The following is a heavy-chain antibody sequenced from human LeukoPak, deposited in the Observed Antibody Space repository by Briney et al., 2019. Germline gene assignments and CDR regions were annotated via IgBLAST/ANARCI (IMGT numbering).Heavy chain of an antibody. CDR1: GYIFTDNY. Sequence: VASVKVSYKASGYIFTDNYIHWVRQAPGQGLEWMGWINPNSGGTKYAQKFQGRVTMTRDTSFNTVYMEVSRLRSDDTAVYYCARRSKWSFDFWGQGTLVTVSS. J-gene: IGHJ4*02. V-gene: IGHV1-2*02. CDR3: ARRSKWSFDF. CDR2: INPNSGGT. D-gene: IGHD2-8*01.